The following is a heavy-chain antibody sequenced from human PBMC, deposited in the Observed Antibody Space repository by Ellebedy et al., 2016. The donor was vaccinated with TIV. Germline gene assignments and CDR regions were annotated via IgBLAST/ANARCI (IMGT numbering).Heavy chain of an antibody. CDR3: ARETYNDVDLKLWGIFDI. V-gene: IGHV3-66*01. CDR2: TAIDSTT. Sequence: GGSLRLSCAASELTVTSNFMSWVRQAPGKGLAWVSTTAIDSTTYYADSVKGRFTISRDNSKNTLDIQMNSLRAEDTAVYYCARETYNDVDLKLWGIFDIWGQGTMVTVSS. D-gene: IGHD3-10*01. J-gene: IGHJ3*02. CDR1: ELTVTSNF.